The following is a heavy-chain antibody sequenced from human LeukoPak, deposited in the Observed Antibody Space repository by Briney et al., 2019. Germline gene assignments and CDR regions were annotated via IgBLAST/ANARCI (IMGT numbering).Heavy chain of an antibody. V-gene: IGHV3-NL1*01. CDR2: ITSDSRGI. D-gene: IGHD3-3*01. CDR3: AKTSLSDASGHYYYMDV. CDR1: GFRYSHYG. Sequence: GGSLRLSCVASGFRYSHYGMNWVRQAPGKGLEWVSGITSDSRGIYYADSVKARFTISRDNSQNTVSLQVNNLRIEDTALYYCAKTSLSDASGHYYYMDVWGKGTTVTVSS. J-gene: IGHJ6*03.